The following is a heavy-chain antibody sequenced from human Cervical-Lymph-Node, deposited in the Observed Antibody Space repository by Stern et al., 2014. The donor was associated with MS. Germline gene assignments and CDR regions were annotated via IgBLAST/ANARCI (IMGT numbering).Heavy chain of an antibody. J-gene: IGHJ4*02. CDR2: ISYDGSNT. V-gene: IGHV3-30*18. CDR3: AKESGYQLLLRFAY. CDR1: GFTFSSYG. Sequence: VQLVESGGGVVQPGRSLRLSCAASGFTFSSYGMRWVRQAPGKGLEWVAVISYDGSNTYYADSVKGRFTISRDNSKNTLYLQMNSLRAEDTAVYYCAKESGYQLLLRFAYWGQGTLVTVSS. D-gene: IGHD2-2*01.